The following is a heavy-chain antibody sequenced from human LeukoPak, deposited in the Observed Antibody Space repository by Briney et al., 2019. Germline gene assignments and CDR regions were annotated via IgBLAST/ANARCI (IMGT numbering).Heavy chain of an antibody. D-gene: IGHD3-16*02. CDR3: ARVSGIMISLGGVISYFDY. CDR1: GGSFNDYY. CDR2: INHSGGT. V-gene: IGHV4-34*01. J-gene: IGHJ4*02. Sequence: SETLSLTCALYGGSFNDYYRTWIRQPPGKGLEWIGEINHSGGTDYNPSLRSRVTISVDPSKNQLSLQLSSVTAADTGVYYCARVSGIMISLGGVISYFDYWGQGTLATVSS.